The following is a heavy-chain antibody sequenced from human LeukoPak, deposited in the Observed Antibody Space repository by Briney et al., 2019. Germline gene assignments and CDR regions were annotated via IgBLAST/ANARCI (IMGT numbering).Heavy chain of an antibody. D-gene: IGHD3-22*01. V-gene: IGHV3-7*01. Sequence: PGGSLRLSCAASGFAFSSYWMSWVRQAPGKGLGWVANIKRDGSDTYYVDSVKGRFTISRDNDKNSLYLQLNSLRVEDTAVYYCARDANYYDSRGENYFNYWGQGTLVTVSS. J-gene: IGHJ4*02. CDR1: GFAFSSYW. CDR3: ARDANYYDSRGENYFNY. CDR2: IKRDGSDT.